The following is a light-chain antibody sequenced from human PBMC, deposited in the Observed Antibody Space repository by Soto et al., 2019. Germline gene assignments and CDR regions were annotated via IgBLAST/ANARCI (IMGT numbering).Light chain of an antibody. V-gene: IGKV3-15*01. CDR3: QHYNNWPPWT. Sequence: EIVMTQSPATLSVSPGERVTLYCRSSQSVSNNLAWYQQKPGQAPRLLIYGASTRATGIPARFSGSGSGTEFTLTISSLQSEDFAVYYCQHYNNWPPWTFGQGTKVEIK. J-gene: IGKJ1*01. CDR1: QSVSNN. CDR2: GAS.